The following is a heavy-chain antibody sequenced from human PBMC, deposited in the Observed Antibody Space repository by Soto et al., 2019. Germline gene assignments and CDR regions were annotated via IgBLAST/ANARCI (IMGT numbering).Heavy chain of an antibody. V-gene: IGHV4-39*01. Sequence: PSETLSLTCTVSGGSISSSSYYWGWIRQPPGKGLEWIGSIYYSGSTYYNPSLKSRVTISVDTSKNQFSLKLSSVTAADTAVYYCARHNPIKGGYYYYYYMDVWGKGTTVTVSS. CDR2: IYYSGST. D-gene: IGHD3-16*01. CDR3: ARHNPIKGGYYYYYYMDV. CDR1: GGSISSSSYY. J-gene: IGHJ6*03.